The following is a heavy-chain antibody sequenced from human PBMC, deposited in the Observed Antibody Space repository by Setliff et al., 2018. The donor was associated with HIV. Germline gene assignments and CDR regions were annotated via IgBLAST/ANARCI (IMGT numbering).Heavy chain of an antibody. CDR3: VKSGYYWNTSPSF. V-gene: IGHV4-39*01. Sequence: SETLSLTCTVSGDSVTSETYCWGWIRQPPEKGLEWIGSSCYSRITYYNSSLKSRATLSVDTPRNQLSLKLSTVTAADTAVYYCVKSGYYWNTSPSFWGHGTLVTVSS. D-gene: IGHD1-1*01. J-gene: IGHJ4*01. CDR1: GDSVTSETYC. CDR2: SCYSRIT.